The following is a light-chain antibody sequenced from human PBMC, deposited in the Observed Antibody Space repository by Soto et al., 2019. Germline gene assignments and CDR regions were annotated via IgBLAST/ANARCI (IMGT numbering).Light chain of an antibody. CDR2: RVS. Sequence: EVVMPQSPLSLPVTVGQPASISCRSSQSVVYSDGIAYLTWFQQRPGQSPRRLIYRVSNRDSGVPDRFSGSASGTDFTLKISRVEAEDVGVYYCMQGTHWPPTFGRGTKVEIK. CDR3: MQGTHWPPT. CDR1: QSVVYSDGIAY. J-gene: IGKJ1*01. V-gene: IGKV2-30*01.